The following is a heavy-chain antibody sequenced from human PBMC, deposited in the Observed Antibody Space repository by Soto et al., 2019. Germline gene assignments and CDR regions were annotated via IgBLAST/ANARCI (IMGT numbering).Heavy chain of an antibody. Sequence: ASVKVSCKASGYTFTSYGIHWVRQAPGQRLEWMGWINAANGDTKYSPKFQGRVTIIRDTSASTAYMELSSPRSEDTAVYYCVRRHVSATGIDWFDPWGQGTLVTVSS. D-gene: IGHD6-13*01. CDR3: VRRHVSATGIDWFDP. V-gene: IGHV1-3*01. CDR1: GYTFTSYG. CDR2: INAANGDT. J-gene: IGHJ5*02.